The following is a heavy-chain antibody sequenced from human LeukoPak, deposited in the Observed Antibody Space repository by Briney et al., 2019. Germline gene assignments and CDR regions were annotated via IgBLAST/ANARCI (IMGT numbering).Heavy chain of an antibody. CDR1: GGSFNDYY. J-gene: IGHJ3*02. V-gene: IGHV4-34*01. D-gene: IGHD3-3*01. Sequence: TSETLSLTCAVYGGSFNDYYWNWIRQPPGKGLEWIGEINLRGSTTYNPSLKSRVTISLDESKNQFSLKLSSVTAADTAVYYCARGSPTYYDFWSGYSGGDAFDIWGQGTMVTVSS. CDR2: INLRGST. CDR3: ARGSPTYYDFWSGYSGGDAFDI.